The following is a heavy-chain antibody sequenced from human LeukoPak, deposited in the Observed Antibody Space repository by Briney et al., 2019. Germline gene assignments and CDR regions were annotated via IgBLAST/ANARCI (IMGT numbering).Heavy chain of an antibody. CDR2: FYARGNT. Sequence: SETLSLTCNVSGGSISNYYWSWIRQPAGKGLEWIGRFYARGNTNYNPSLKSRVTMSVDTSKNQWSLKLTSVTAADTAVYYCARELITKADAFDIWGQGTMVTVSS. D-gene: IGHD1-20*01. CDR1: GGSISNYY. J-gene: IGHJ3*02. V-gene: IGHV4-4*07. CDR3: ARELITKADAFDI.